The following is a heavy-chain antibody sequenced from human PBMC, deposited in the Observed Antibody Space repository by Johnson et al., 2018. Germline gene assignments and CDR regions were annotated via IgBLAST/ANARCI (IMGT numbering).Heavy chain of an antibody. D-gene: IGHD3-10*01. Sequence: VQLVETGGGLVQPGRSLRLSCAASGFTVSSNYMSWVRQAPGKGLEWVSGISWNSGTIGYADAVRGRFTISRDNAKKSLYLQMNSLGAEDTALYYSAKGEVYSILLRELRHWGQGTLVTVSS. CDR3: AKGEVYSILLRELRH. V-gene: IGHV3-9*01. J-gene: IGHJ1*01. CDR1: GFTVSSNY. CDR2: ISWNSGTI.